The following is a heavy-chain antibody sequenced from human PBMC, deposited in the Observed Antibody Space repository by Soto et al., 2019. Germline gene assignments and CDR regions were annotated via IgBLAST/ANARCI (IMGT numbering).Heavy chain of an antibody. CDR1: GGSISSSSYY. J-gene: IGHJ4*02. CDR2: IYYSGST. CDR3: RGRAYGSNDY. Sequence: TSETLSLTCTVSGGSISSSSYYWGWIRQPPGKGLEWIGSIYYSGSTYYNQSLKSRVTISVDASKNQFSLKLSSVTAADTAVYYCRGRAYGSNDYWGQGTLVTVSS. D-gene: IGHD3-10*01. V-gene: IGHV4-39*01.